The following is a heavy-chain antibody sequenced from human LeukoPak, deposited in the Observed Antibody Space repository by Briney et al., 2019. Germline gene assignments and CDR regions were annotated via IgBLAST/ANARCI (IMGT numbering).Heavy chain of an antibody. D-gene: IGHD2-2*01. Sequence: GGSLRLSCAASGFTVSSNYMSWVRQAPGKGLEWVSVIYSGGSTYYADSVKGRFTISRDNSKNTLYLQVNSLRAEDTAVYYCATRLVGYCSSTSCYFDYWGQGTLVTVSS. CDR1: GFTVSSNY. J-gene: IGHJ4*02. CDR3: ATRLVGYCSSTSCYFDY. V-gene: IGHV3-53*01. CDR2: IYSGGST.